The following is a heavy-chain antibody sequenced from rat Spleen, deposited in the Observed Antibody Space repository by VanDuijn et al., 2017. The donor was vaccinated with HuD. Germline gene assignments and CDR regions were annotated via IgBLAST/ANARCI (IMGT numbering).Heavy chain of an antibody. Sequence: EVQLVESGGGLVQPGRSMKLSCAASGFTFSNSFMAWVRQGPTKGLEWVASITTGGDNTYFRDSVKGRFTISRDNAKSTLNLQMDSLRYEDTATYYCARQVTALDCWGQGVMVTVSS. CDR1: GFTFSNSF. V-gene: IGHV5-25*01. D-gene: IGHD1-1*01. CDR3: ARQVTALDC. J-gene: IGHJ2*01. CDR2: ITTGGDNT.